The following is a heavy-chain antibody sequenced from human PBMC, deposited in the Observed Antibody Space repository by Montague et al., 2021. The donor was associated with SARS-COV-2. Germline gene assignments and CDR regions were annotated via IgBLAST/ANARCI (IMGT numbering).Heavy chain of an antibody. Sequence: SDTLSLTCSFSGGSIRSYYWSWIRLPPGKPLEWLGYIYYTGETTXNPSLKSRVTISVDTSRSQFSLRLTSVTAADTAVYFCARFWSGYVDKWSQGTLVTVSS. V-gene: IGHV4-59*07. J-gene: IGHJ4*02. CDR3: ARFWSGYVDK. CDR1: GGSIRSYY. CDR2: IYYTGET. D-gene: IGHD3-3*01.